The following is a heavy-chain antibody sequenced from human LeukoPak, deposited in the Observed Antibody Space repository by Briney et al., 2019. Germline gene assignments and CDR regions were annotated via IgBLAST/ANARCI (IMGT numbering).Heavy chain of an antibody. CDR2: IYPGDSDT. CDR3: ARQADYNLLTGYYKGHLDC. CDR1: GCSFSSYW. V-gene: IGHV5-51*01. Sequence: KPGESLKISCKASGCSFSSYWIGWLRQMPGKGLEWMGIIYPGDSDTRYSPSFRGQVTISADKSINTAYLQWNSLKASDTAMYYCARQADYNLLTGYYKGHLDCWGQGTLVTVSS. J-gene: IGHJ4*02. D-gene: IGHD3-9*01.